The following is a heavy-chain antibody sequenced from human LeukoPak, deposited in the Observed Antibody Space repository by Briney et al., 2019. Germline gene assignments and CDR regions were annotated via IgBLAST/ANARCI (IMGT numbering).Heavy chain of an antibody. CDR2: IYYSGST. D-gene: IGHD3-9*01. V-gene: IGHV4-39*01. Sequence: PSETLSLTCTVSGGSISSSSYYWGWIRQPPGKGLEWVGSIYYSGSTYYNPSLKSRVTISVDTSKNQFSLKLSSVTAADTAVYYCARRDDDILTGYYPYWYFDLWGRGTLVTVSS. J-gene: IGHJ2*01. CDR3: ARRDDDILTGYYPYWYFDL. CDR1: GGSISSSSYY.